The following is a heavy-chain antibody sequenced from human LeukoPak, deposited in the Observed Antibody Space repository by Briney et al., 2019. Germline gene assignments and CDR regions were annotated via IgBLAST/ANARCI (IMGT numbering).Heavy chain of an antibody. J-gene: IGHJ6*03. CDR3: ARIDYGGGYYYYYYYYMDV. CDR1: GGSISSSSYY. V-gene: IGHV4-39*01. D-gene: IGHD3-16*01. CDR2: IYYSGST. Sequence: SETLSLTCTVSGGSISSSSYYWGWIRQPPGKGLEWIRSIYYSGSTYYNPSLKSRVTISVDTSKNLFSLKLSSVTAADTAVYYCARIDYGGGYYYYYYYYMDVWGKGTTVTVSS.